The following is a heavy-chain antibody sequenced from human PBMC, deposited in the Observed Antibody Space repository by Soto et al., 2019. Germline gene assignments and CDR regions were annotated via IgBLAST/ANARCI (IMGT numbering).Heavy chain of an antibody. J-gene: IGHJ4*02. CDR1: GGTFSSYA. CDR3: ARGRRDIVVVPAADYFDY. V-gene: IGHV1-69*13. D-gene: IGHD2-2*01. Sequence: SVKVSCQASGGTFSSYAISWVRQAPGQGLEWMGGIIPIFGTANYAQKFQGRVTITADESTSTAYMELSSLRSEDTAVYYCARGRRDIVVVPAADYFDYWGQGTLVTVSS. CDR2: IIPIFGTA.